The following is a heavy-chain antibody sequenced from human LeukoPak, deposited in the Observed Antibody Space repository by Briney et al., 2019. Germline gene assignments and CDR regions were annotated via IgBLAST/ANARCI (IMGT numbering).Heavy chain of an antibody. D-gene: IGHD5-18*01. Sequence: TGGSLRLSCAASAFTFSSYSMNWVRQAPGKGLEWVSSISSSGSYIYNADSVKGRFTISRDNAKSSLYLQMNSLRAEDTALYYCARVRIQPWPGAFDIWGQGTMVTVSS. CDR1: AFTFSSYS. CDR3: ARVRIQPWPGAFDI. V-gene: IGHV3-21*01. J-gene: IGHJ3*02. CDR2: ISSSGSYI.